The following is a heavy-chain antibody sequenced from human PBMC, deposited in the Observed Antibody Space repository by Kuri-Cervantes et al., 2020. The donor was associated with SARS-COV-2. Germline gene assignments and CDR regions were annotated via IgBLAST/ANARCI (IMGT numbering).Heavy chain of an antibody. D-gene: IGHD3-10*01. CDR2: IRSKTYGGTA. CDR1: GFTFPGYA. CDR3: ARGGPGSYGVQY. V-gene: IGHV3-49*03. J-gene: IGHJ4*02. Sequence: GESLKISCTATGFTFPGYAMSWFRQAPGKGLEWVGSIRSKTYGGTAEYAASVRGRLIISRDDTESIAYLQMNGLKSEDTAVYYCARGGPGSYGVQYWGQGSLVTVSS.